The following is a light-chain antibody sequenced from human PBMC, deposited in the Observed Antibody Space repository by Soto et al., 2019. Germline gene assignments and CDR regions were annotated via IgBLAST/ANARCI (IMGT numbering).Light chain of an antibody. Sequence: QSALTQPPSASGSPGQSVTISCTGTSSDVGGYNYVSWYQHHPGKAPKLMIYEVIRRPSGVPDRFSGSKSGNTASLTVSGLQAEDEADYYCSSCAGSNNVVFGGGTKLTVL. CDR2: EVI. CDR3: SSCAGSNNVV. V-gene: IGLV2-8*01. CDR1: SSDVGGYNY. J-gene: IGLJ2*01.